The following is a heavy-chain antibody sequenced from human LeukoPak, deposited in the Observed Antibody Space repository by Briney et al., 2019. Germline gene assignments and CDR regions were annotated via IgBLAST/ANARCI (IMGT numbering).Heavy chain of an antibody. D-gene: IGHD1-26*01. J-gene: IGHJ4*02. CDR3: ARHNTLGGFDY. Sequence: GEPRKFSCKGSGYSFTSYWIGGVGQLPGKGLEWMGINYPGDSDTRYSPSFQGQVTISADKSIRTAYLQWSSLKASDTAMYYCARHNTLGGFDYWGQGTLVTVSS. CDR2: NYPGDSDT. V-gene: IGHV5-51*01. CDR1: GYSFTSYW.